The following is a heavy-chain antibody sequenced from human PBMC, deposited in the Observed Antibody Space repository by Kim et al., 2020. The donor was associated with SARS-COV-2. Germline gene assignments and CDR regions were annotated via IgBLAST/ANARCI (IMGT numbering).Heavy chain of an antibody. Sequence: SVKVSCKASGGTFRHYAISWVRQAPGQGLEWMGVIIHMFGTTKYAQKFQGRVTITADESTSTAYMELSSLRSVDTGLYYCARTTGGYSGYDYLDFWGQGTLVTVSS. CDR3: ARTTGGYSGYDYLDF. CDR1: GGTFRHYA. CDR2: IIHMFGTT. V-gene: IGHV1-69*13. J-gene: IGHJ4*02. D-gene: IGHD5-12*01.